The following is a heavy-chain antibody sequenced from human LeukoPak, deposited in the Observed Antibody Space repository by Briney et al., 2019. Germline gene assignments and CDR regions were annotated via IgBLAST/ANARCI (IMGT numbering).Heavy chain of an antibody. J-gene: IGHJ5*02. Sequence: ASVKVSCKASGYTFTGYYMHWVRQAPGQGLEWMGWINPNSGGTNYAQKFQGRVTMTRDTSISTAYMELSSLRSEDKAVYYCASGSVITASGWFDPWGQGTLVTVSS. CDR2: INPNSGGT. CDR1: GYTFTGYY. CDR3: ASGSVITASGWFDP. V-gene: IGHV1-2*02. D-gene: IGHD2-21*01.